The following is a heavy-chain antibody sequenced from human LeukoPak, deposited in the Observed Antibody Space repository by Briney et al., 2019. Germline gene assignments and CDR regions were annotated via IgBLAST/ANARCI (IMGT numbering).Heavy chain of an antibody. J-gene: IGHJ3*02. Sequence: SETLSLTCAVSGGSISSSTYYWGWIRQPPGKGLEWIGSINYSGYKYDNPSLKSRVTISGGTSKNQFSLKPSSVTAADTAVYYCARGFGGATGIAFDIWGQGTMVTVSS. CDR1: GGSISSSTYY. D-gene: IGHD3-16*01. CDR3: ARGFGGATGIAFDI. V-gene: IGHV4-39*01. CDR2: INYSGYK.